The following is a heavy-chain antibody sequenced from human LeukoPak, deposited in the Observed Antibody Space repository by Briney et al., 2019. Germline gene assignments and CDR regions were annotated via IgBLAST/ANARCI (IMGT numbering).Heavy chain of an antibody. D-gene: IGHD5-18*01. CDR1: GYTFTSHD. J-gene: IGHJ3*02. CDR2: MNPNSGNT. Sequence: ASVKVSCKASGYTFTSHDINWVRQATGQGLEWMGWMNPNSGNTGYAQKFQGRVTMTRNTSISTAYMELSSLRSEDTAVYHCARGGYMNDAFDIWGQGTRVTVSS. CDR3: ARGGYMNDAFDI. V-gene: IGHV1-8*01.